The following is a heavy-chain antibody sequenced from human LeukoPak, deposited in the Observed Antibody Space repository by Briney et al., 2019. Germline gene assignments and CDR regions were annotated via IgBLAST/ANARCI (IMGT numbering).Heavy chain of an antibody. CDR2: IIPIYGTA. CDR3: ARDPYYYDTNGYYLRRGYFDY. Sequence: ASVKVSCKASGYTFTSYGISWVRQAPGQGLEWMGGIIPIYGTATYAQKFQGRVTITADESTSTAYMELSSLRSEDTAVYYCARDPYYYDTNGYYLRRGYFDYWGQGTLVTVSS. J-gene: IGHJ4*02. CDR1: GYTFTSYG. V-gene: IGHV1-69*13. D-gene: IGHD3-22*01.